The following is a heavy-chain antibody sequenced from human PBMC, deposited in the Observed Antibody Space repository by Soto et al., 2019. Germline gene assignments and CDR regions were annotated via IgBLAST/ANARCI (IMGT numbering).Heavy chain of an antibody. Sequence: QVQLVQSGAEVKKPGASVKVSCKASGYTFTSYGISWVRQSPGQVLEWMGWISAYNGNTNYAQKLKGRVTMTTGTSTITTYMVMRSLRSDHTAVYYCARDLHGDPYYWGQGTLVTVSS. CDR2: ISAYNGNT. D-gene: IGHD4-17*01. CDR3: ARDLHGDPYY. J-gene: IGHJ4*02. V-gene: IGHV1-18*01. CDR1: GYTFTSYG.